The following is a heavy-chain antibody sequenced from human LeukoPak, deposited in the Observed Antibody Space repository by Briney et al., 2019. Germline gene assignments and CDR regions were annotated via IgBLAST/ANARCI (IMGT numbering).Heavy chain of an antibody. V-gene: IGHV4-30-2*01. CDR2: IYHSGST. CDR3: ARARGDAFDI. CDR1: GGSISSGGYY. D-gene: IGHD3-10*01. Sequence: SQTLSLTCTVSGGSISSGGYYWSWIRQPPGKGLEWIGYIYHSGSTYYNPSLKSRVTISVDTSKNQFSLKLSSVTAVDTAVYYCARARGDAFDIWGQGTMVTVSS. J-gene: IGHJ3*02.